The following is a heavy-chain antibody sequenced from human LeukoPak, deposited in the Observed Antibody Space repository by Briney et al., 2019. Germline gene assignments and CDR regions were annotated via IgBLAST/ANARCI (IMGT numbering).Heavy chain of an antibody. CDR3: ARHVSGYGSILGLDAFDI. Sequence: NTSETLSLTCSVSGGFNTHYYWTWIRQPPGKGLELIGYIYHSGSTNYNPSLNSRVTISVDTSKNHFSLKLSSVTAADTAVYYCARHVSGYGSILGLDAFDIWGQGTMVTVSS. V-gene: IGHV4-59*01. CDR2: IYHSGST. D-gene: IGHD3-10*01. CDR1: GGFNTHYY. J-gene: IGHJ3*02.